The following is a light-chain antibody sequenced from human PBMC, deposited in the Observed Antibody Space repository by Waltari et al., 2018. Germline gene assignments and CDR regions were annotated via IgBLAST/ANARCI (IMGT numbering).Light chain of an antibody. CDR1: SSNIGTNF. J-gene: IGLJ1*01. V-gene: IGLV1-47*01. CDR3: AAWDDSLNGYYV. Sequence: QSVLTQPPSASGTPGQRVTISCSGSSSNIGTNFVYWYQHVPGTAPNLLIYRSDQRPSGVPDRFSGSKSGTSASLAISGLRSEDEGDYYCAAWDDSLNGYYVFGTGTKVTVL. CDR2: RSD.